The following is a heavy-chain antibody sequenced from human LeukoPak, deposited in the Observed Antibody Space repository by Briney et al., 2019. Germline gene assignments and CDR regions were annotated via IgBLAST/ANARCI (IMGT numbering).Heavy chain of an antibody. CDR3: ARRRKDLNWFDP. Sequence: SETLSLTCTVSGGSIRSSYYYWGWIRQPPGKGLEWIALINYSGRTFYNPSLRSRVTISVDVSKNQFSLNLNSVTAADTAVYYCARRRKDLNWFDPWGQGTLVTVSS. CDR2: INYSGRT. V-gene: IGHV4-39*01. CDR1: GGSIRSSYYY. J-gene: IGHJ5*02.